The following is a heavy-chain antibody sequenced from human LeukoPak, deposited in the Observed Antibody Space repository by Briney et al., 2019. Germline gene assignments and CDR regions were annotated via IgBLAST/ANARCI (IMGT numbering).Heavy chain of an antibody. CDR3: ARASDDFWSGYSPSY. Sequence: GASVKVSCKASGYTFTCYYMHWVRQAPGQGLEWMGWISPNSGGTNYAQKFQGRVTMTRDTSISTAYMEVSRLRSDDTAVYYCARASDDFWSGYSPSYWGQGTLVTVSS. CDR2: ISPNSGGT. D-gene: IGHD3-3*01. J-gene: IGHJ4*02. V-gene: IGHV1-2*02. CDR1: GYTFTCYY.